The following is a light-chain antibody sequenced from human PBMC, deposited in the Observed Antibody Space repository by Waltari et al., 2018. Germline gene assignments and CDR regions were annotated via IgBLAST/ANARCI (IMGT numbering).Light chain of an antibody. CDR2: ESS. Sequence: DIQMTQSPSTLSASVGDRVTITCRASHSISTWLAWYQQKPGKAPKLLIYESSSLENGVPSMFSGSGSGTAFTLTISRLQPDDFATYYCQQFNTYPIPFGRGTKVDIK. V-gene: IGKV1-5*03. CDR3: QQFNTYPIP. J-gene: IGKJ3*01. CDR1: HSISTW.